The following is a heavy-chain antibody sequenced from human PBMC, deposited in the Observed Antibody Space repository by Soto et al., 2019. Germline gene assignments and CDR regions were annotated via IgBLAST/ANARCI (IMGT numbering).Heavy chain of an antibody. CDR1: GFTFSSYG. CDR2: ISYDGSNK. V-gene: IGHV3-30*18. CDR3: VKVPIHSSGWNFDY. Sequence: GGSLRLSCAASGFTFSSYGMHWVRQAPGKGLEWVAVISYDGSNKYYADSVKGRFTISRDNSKNTLYLQMNSLRAEDTAVYYCVKVPIHSSGWNFDYWGQGTLVTVSS. J-gene: IGHJ4*02. D-gene: IGHD6-19*01.